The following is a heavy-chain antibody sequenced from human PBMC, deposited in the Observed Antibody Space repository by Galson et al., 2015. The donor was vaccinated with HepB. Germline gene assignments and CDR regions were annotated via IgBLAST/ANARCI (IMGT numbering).Heavy chain of an antibody. Sequence: SVKVSCKASGYTFTGYYMHWVRQAPGQGLEWMGWINPNRGGTNSAQKFQGWVTITRDTSISTAYMELSRLRSDDTAVYYCARVRGSWFRYYGMDVWGQGTTVTVSS. J-gene: IGHJ6*02. CDR1: GYTFTGYY. D-gene: IGHD6-13*01. V-gene: IGHV1-2*04. CDR2: INPNRGGT. CDR3: ARVRGSWFRYYGMDV.